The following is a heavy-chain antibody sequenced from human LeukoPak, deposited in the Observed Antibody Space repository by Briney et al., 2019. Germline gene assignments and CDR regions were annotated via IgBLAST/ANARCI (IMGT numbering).Heavy chain of an antibody. CDR1: GGSISSGGYS. CDR2: IYHSGST. V-gene: IGHV4-30-2*01. D-gene: IGHD5-18*01. Sequence: SETLSLTCAVSGGSISSGGYSWSWIRQPPGKGLEWIGYIYHSGSTYYNPSLKSRVTISVDRSKNQFSLKLSSVTAADTAVYFCSRQTDIAVVYVDYWGQGTLVTVSS. CDR3: SRQTDIAVVYVDY. J-gene: IGHJ4*02.